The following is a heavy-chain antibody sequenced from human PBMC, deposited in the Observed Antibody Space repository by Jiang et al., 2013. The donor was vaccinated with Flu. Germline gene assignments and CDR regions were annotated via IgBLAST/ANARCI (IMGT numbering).Heavy chain of an antibody. Sequence: GPGLVRPSETLSLTCAVSGHSIISDYYWGWVRQPPGKGLEWIGTIYHSGNTFYNPSLKSRVTISVDTSKNQFSLKVTSVTAADTAVYYCMRDQEGGTVVNWGQGTLVTVSS. J-gene: IGHJ4*02. CDR3: MRDQEGGTVVN. CDR2: IYHSGNT. CDR1: GHSIISDYY. D-gene: IGHD4-23*01. V-gene: IGHV4-38-2*02.